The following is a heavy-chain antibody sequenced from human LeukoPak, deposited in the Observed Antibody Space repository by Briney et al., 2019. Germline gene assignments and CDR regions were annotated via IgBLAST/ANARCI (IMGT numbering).Heavy chain of an antibody. Sequence: ASVKVSCKASGYTFTSYGISWVRQAPGQGLEWMGWISAYNGNTNYARKLQGRVTMATDTSTSTAYMELRSLRSDDTAVYYCARGGKPVQLERRSIQLYYYYYMDVWGKGTTVTVSS. CDR3: ARGGKPVQLERRSIQLYYYYYMDV. D-gene: IGHD1-1*01. J-gene: IGHJ6*03. CDR1: GYTFTSYG. CDR2: ISAYNGNT. V-gene: IGHV1-18*01.